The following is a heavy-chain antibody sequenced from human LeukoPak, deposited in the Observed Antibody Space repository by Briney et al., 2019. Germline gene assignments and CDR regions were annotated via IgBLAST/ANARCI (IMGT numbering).Heavy chain of an antibody. CDR3: ARSVDTAMVTHFDY. D-gene: IGHD5-18*01. CDR1: GFTFSSYS. V-gene: IGHV3-21*01. J-gene: IGHJ4*02. CDR2: ISSSSSYI. Sequence: GGSLRLSCAASGFTFSSYSMNWVRQAPGKGLEWVSSISSSSSYIYYADSVKGRFTISRDNAKNPLYLQMNSLRAEDTAVYYCARSVDTAMVTHFDYWGQGTLVTVSS.